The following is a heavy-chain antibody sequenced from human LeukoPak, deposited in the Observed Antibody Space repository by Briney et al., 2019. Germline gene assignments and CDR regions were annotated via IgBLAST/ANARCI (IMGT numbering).Heavy chain of an antibody. CDR3: ARSGQLPGDY. CDR1: GGSFSGYY. CDR2: INHSGST. Sequence: SETLSLTCAVYGGSFSGYYWSWIRQPPGKGLEWIGEINHSGSTNYNPSLKSRVTISVDTSKNQSSLKLSSVTAADTAVYYCARSGQLPGDYWGQGTLVTVSS. D-gene: IGHD2-2*01. V-gene: IGHV4-34*01. J-gene: IGHJ4*02.